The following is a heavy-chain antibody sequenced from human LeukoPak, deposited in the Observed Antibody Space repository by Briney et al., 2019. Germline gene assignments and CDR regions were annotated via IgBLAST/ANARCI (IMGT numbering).Heavy chain of an antibody. Sequence: GGSLRLSCAASGFTFSSYEMNWVRQAPGKGLEWVSFISSSGTYIYYADSVKGRFTISRDNAKNSLHLQMNSLRAEDTAVYYCARSWYYDSSGYPSGAFDIWGQGTMVTVSS. J-gene: IGHJ3*02. CDR1: GFTFSSYE. D-gene: IGHD3-22*01. V-gene: IGHV3-21*01. CDR3: ARSWYYDSSGYPSGAFDI. CDR2: ISSSGTYI.